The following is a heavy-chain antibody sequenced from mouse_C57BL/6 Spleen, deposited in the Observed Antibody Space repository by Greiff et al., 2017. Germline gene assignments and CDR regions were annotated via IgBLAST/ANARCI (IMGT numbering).Heavy chain of an antibody. CDR1: GYTFTIYW. D-gene: IGHD1-1*01. CDR3: ARRDYGSGSYAMDY. Sequence: QVQLQQSGAELVKPGASVKLSCKASGYTFTIYWMHWVKQRPGQGLEWIGMIHPNSGSTNYNEKFKSKATLTVDKSSSTAYMQLSSLTSEDSAVYYCARRDYGSGSYAMDYWGQGTSVTVSS. J-gene: IGHJ4*01. V-gene: IGHV1-64*01. CDR2: IHPNSGST.